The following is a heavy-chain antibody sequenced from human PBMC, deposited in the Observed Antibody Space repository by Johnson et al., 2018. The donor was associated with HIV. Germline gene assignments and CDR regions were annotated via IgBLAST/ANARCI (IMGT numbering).Heavy chain of an antibody. Sequence: VQLVESGGGLVQPGGSLRLSCAASGFTVSSNYMSWVRKAPGKGLVWVSRINGDGSGITYADSVKGRFTISRDNAKNTLYLQMNSLRAEDTAVYYCASFWATGAFDIWGQGTMVTVSS. V-gene: IGHV3-74*02. D-gene: IGHD3-10*01. J-gene: IGHJ3*02. CDR3: ASFWATGAFDI. CDR2: INGDGSGI. CDR1: GFTVSSNY.